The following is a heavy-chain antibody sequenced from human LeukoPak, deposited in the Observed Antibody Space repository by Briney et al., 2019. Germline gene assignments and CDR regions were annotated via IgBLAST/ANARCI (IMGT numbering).Heavy chain of an antibody. D-gene: IGHD1-26*01. J-gene: IGHJ5*02. CDR1: GFTLRAYW. Sequence: GGSLRLSCAASGFTLRAYWMYWVRQAPGKGLVWVSHISSDGSTTNYADSVKGRFTISRDSAKNTLSLQMNSLRAEDTAVYYCTRAGGGLDRWG. CDR3: TRAGGGLDR. V-gene: IGHV3-74*01. CDR2: ISSDGSTT.